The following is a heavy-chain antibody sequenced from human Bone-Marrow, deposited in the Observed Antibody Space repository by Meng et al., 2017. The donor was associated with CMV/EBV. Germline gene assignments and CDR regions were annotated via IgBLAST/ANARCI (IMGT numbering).Heavy chain of an antibody. V-gene: IGHV3-23*01. CDR3: ASDAGDFNPFDY. CDR1: GFTFTSSG. J-gene: IGHJ4*02. D-gene: IGHD1-26*01. CDR2: IDGSGTNT. Sequence: GESLKISCALSGFTFTSSGMGWVRHVPGKGLEWLSTIDGSGTNTHYADSVKGRFTISRDNSMGTVSLQMNSLRADDTAVYYCASDAGDFNPFDYCGQGTLVAVSS.